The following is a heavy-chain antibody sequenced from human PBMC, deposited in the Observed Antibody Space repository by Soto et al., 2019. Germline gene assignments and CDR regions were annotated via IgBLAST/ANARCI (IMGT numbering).Heavy chain of an antibody. Sequence: SLRRSWPASQFSVRRYAMHCGRHSPGKGLEWVAVISCDGNRLHYAESVRDRFTITRDTSKNTPYLHMNTLRPEDTAVYYCPRTFDTSPSCFDYWGQGTLVTVSS. CDR2: ISCDGNRL. CDR3: PRTFDTSPSCFDY. J-gene: IGHJ4*02. CDR1: QFSVRRYA. V-gene: IGHV3-30-3*01. D-gene: IGHD3-9*01.